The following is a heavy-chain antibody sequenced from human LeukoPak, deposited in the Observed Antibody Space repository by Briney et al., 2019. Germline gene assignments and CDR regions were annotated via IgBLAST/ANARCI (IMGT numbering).Heavy chain of an antibody. CDR1: GFTFSNYW. Sequence: AGGSLRLSCAASGFTFSNYWMSWVRQAPGEGLEGVANIKEDGREKYYVDSVRGRFTISRDNAKNSLYLQMNSLRAEDTAVYYCARGGKNYFDYWGQGTPVTVSS. V-gene: IGHV3-7*01. CDR2: IKEDGREK. CDR3: ARGGKNYFDY. J-gene: IGHJ4*02.